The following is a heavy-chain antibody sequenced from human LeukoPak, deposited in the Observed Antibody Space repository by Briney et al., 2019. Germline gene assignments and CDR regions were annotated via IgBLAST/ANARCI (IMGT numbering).Heavy chain of an antibody. Sequence: PGGSLRLSCAASGFTFSSYAMHWVRQAPGKGLEGVAVISYDGSNKYYADSVKGRFTISRDNSKNTLYLQMNSLRAEDTAVYYCARDSGRNYDILTGHTLLGWRGQGTLVTVSS. CDR2: ISYDGSNK. CDR3: ARDSGRNYDILTGHTLLGW. V-gene: IGHV3-30*04. J-gene: IGHJ4*02. CDR1: GFTFSSYA. D-gene: IGHD3-9*01.